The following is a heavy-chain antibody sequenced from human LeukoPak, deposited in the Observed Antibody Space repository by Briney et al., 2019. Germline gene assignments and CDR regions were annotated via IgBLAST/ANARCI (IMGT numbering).Heavy chain of an antibody. CDR2: INHSGST. J-gene: IGHJ4*02. D-gene: IGHD6-13*01. CDR3: ARRAWGQYSSSWYY. V-gene: IGHV4-34*01. CDR1: GGSLSGYY. Sequence: SETLSLTCAVYGGSLSGYYWSWIRQPPGKGLEWIGEINHSGSTNYNPSLKSRVTISVDTSKNQFSLKLSSVTAADTAVYYCARRAWGQYSSSWYYWGQGTLVTVSS.